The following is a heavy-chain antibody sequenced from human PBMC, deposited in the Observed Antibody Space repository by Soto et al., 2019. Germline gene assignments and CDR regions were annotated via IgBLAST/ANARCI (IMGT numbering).Heavy chain of an antibody. CDR3: ARGARGYSGYDFTYYYYYGMDV. Sequence: SVKVSCKASGGTFSSYAISWVRQAPGQGLEWMGGIIPIFGTANYAQKFQGRVTITADESTSTAYMELSSLRSEDTAVYYCARGARGYSGYDFTYYYYYGMDVWGQGTTVTVSS. J-gene: IGHJ6*02. CDR2: IIPIFGTA. CDR1: GGTFSSYA. V-gene: IGHV1-69*13. D-gene: IGHD5-12*01.